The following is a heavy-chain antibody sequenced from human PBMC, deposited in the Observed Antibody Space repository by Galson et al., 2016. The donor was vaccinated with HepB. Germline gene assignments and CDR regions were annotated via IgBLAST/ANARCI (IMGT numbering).Heavy chain of an antibody. V-gene: IGHV3-23*01. J-gene: IGHJ5*02. D-gene: IGHD3-10*01. CDR1: GFTFSSYA. Sequence: SLRLSCAASGFTFSSYAMSWVRQAPGKGLKWVSSIGGGADKYYADSVKGRFIISRDNSKNTLYLQMNSLRAEDTAIYYCAKHREYYYGSGNFNWFDPWGQGTLVTVSS. CDR2: IGGGADK. CDR3: AKHREYYYGSGNFNWFDP.